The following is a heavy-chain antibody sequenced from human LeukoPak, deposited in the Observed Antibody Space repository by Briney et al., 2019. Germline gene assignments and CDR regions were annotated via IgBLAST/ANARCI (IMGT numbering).Heavy chain of an antibody. Sequence: ASVTVSCKASGYTFTSYYMHWVRQAPGQGLEWMGIINPSGGSTSYAQKFQGRVTMTRDTSTSTVYMELSSLRSEDTAVYYCARDLGYCSGGSCYDFDYWGQGTLVTVSS. V-gene: IGHV1-46*01. D-gene: IGHD2-15*01. J-gene: IGHJ4*02. CDR3: ARDLGYCSGGSCYDFDY. CDR2: INPSGGST. CDR1: GYTFTSYY.